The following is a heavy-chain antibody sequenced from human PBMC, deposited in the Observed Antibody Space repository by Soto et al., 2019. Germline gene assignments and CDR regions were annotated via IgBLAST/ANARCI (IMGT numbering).Heavy chain of an antibody. CDR3: AKDGPLRRLIAAAGLFDY. Sequence: GGSLRLSCAASGFTFSSYAMSWVRQAPGKGLEWVSAISGSGGSTYYADSVKGRFTISRDNSKNTLYLQMNSLRAEDTAVYYCAKDGPLRRLIAAAGLFDYWGQGTLVTVSS. CDR2: ISGSGGST. D-gene: IGHD6-13*01. CDR1: GFTFSSYA. V-gene: IGHV3-23*01. J-gene: IGHJ4*02.